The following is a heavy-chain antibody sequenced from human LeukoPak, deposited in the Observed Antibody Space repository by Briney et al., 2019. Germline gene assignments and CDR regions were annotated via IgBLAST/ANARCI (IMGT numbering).Heavy chain of an antibody. CDR3: ARVPSGGPFDY. Sequence: ASVKVSCKASGGTFSSYGISWVRQAPGQGLEWMGWISAYNGNTNYAQRLQGRVTMTTDTSTSTAYMELRSLTSDDTAVYYCARVPSGGPFDYWGQGTLVTVSS. V-gene: IGHV1-18*01. J-gene: IGHJ4*02. CDR2: ISAYNGNT. CDR1: GGTFSSYG. D-gene: IGHD2-15*01.